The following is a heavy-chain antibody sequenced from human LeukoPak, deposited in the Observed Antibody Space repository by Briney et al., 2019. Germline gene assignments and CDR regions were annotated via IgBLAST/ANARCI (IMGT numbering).Heavy chain of an antibody. J-gene: IGHJ3*02. V-gene: IGHV4-34*01. Sequence: PSETLSLTCAVYGGSFSGYYWSWIRQPPGKGLEWIGEINHSGSTNYNPSLKSRVTISVDTSKNQFSLKLSSVTAAGTAVYYCARGGAWLVTYAFDIWGQGTMVTVSS. CDR2: INHSGST. CDR3: ARGGAWLVTYAFDI. CDR1: GGSFSGYY. D-gene: IGHD6-19*01.